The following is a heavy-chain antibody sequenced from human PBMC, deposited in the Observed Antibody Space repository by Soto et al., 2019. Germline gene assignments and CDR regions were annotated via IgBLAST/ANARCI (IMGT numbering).Heavy chain of an antibody. CDR1: GGSISSGDYY. D-gene: IGHD3-3*01. Sequence: PSETLSLTCTVSGGSISSGDYYWSWIRQPPGKGLEWIGYIDCSGSTYYNPSLRSRLTISVDTSKNQFSLKLSSVTAADTAVYYCARGGRTIFGRYFDYWGQGTLVTVPQ. CDR2: IDCSGST. CDR3: ARGGRTIFGRYFDY. V-gene: IGHV4-30-4*01. J-gene: IGHJ4*02.